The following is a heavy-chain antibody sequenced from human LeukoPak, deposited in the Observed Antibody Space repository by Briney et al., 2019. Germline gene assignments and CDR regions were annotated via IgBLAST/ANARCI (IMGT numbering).Heavy chain of an antibody. Sequence: GGSLRLSCAASGFTFSSYSMNWVRQAPGKGLEWVAFIRYDGSNKYYADSVKGRFTISRDNSKNTLYLQMNSLRAEDTAVYYCATGTLTTVTTRASFDYWGQGTLVTVSS. CDR2: IRYDGSNK. CDR1: GFTFSSYS. D-gene: IGHD4-11*01. J-gene: IGHJ4*02. CDR3: ATGTLTTVTTRASFDY. V-gene: IGHV3-30*02.